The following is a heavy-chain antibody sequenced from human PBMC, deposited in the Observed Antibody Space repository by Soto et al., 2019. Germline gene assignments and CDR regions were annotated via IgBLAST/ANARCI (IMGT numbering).Heavy chain of an antibody. J-gene: IGHJ6*02. D-gene: IGHD3-16*01. CDR2: INAYNGDT. Sequence: QVQLVQSGAEVKKPGASVKVSCKASGYTFTSYGFSWVRQAPGQGLEWMGWINAYNGDTNYAQNLQGRVTMTTDTSTHTAYMELRSLRSDDTSVYYCARMGDVPYYYYGMDVWGQLTTVTVSS. V-gene: IGHV1-18*01. CDR3: ARMGDVPYYYYGMDV. CDR1: GYTFTSYG.